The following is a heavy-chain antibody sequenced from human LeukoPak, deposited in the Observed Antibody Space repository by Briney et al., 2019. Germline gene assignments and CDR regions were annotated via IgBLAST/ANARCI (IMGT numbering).Heavy chain of an antibody. J-gene: IGHJ3*02. V-gene: IGHV3-30*18. CDR2: ISYDGSNK. D-gene: IGHD1-26*01. CDR3: AKDLERIVGAPGAFDI. Sequence: PGGSLRLSCAASGFTFSSYGMHWVRQAPGKGLEWGAVISYDGSNKYYADSVKGRFTISRDNSKNTLYLQMNSLRAEDTAVYYCAKDLERIVGAPGAFDIWGQGTMVTVSS. CDR1: GFTFSSYG.